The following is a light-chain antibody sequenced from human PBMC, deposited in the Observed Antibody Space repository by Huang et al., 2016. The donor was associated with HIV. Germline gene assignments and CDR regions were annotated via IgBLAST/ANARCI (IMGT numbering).Light chain of an antibody. J-gene: IGKJ4*01. CDR2: GSS. CDR3: HQYNNWLLS. Sequence: IVMTQSPATLSVSPGERVTLSCRANRSVSTNLAWYQQRPCQAPRLLIDGSSTRAPGIPARFSGSGSGTDFSLTISSLQSEDFALYYCHQYNNWLLSFGGGTRVDI. V-gene: IGKV3-15*01. CDR1: RSVSTN.